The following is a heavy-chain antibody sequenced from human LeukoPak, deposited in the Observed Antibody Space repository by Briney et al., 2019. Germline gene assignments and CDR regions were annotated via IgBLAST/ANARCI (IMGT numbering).Heavy chain of an antibody. Sequence: PSETLSLTCTVSGGSISSYYWSWIRQPPGKGLEWIGYIYYSGSTNYNPSLKSRVTISVDTSKNQFSLKLSSVTAADTAVYYCARDHCSSTSCPDYNWFDPWGQGTLVTVSS. J-gene: IGHJ5*02. CDR1: GGSISSYY. D-gene: IGHD2-2*01. CDR2: IYYSGST. V-gene: IGHV4-59*01. CDR3: ARDHCSSTSCPDYNWFDP.